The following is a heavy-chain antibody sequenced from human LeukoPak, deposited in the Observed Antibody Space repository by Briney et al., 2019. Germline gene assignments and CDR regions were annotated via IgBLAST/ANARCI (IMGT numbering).Heavy chain of an antibody. J-gene: IGHJ5*02. D-gene: IGHD5-12*01. CDR2: INPSGDNT. CDR3: ARDNSLGDSAWWFDP. V-gene: IGHV1-46*01. Sequence: ASVKVSCKASGYTFTNNYMHWVRQAPAQGLEWMGIINPSGDNTWYAQKFQGRVTLTRDMATSTDYMEVSSLRSEDTAVYYCARDNSLGDSAWWFDPWGQGTLVTVSS. CDR1: GYTFTNNY.